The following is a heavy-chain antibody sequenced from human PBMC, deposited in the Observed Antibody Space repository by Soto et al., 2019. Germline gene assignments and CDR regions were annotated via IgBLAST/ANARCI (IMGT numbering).Heavy chain of an antibody. CDR3: ARMASFWTLNWFDP. CDR1: GYTFINFD. CDR2: MNPGSGRS. J-gene: IGHJ5*02. D-gene: IGHD3-3*01. Sequence: ASVKVSCKASGYTFINFDISWVRQAAGLGLEWLGWMNPGSGRSGYANKFQGRVAMTRDASTGTSYLELSSLTSDDTAVYYCARMASFWTLNWFDPWGQGTLVTVSS. V-gene: IGHV1-8*02.